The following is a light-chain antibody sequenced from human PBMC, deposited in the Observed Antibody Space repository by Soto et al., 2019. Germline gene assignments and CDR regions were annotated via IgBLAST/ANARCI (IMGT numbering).Light chain of an antibody. CDR3: QQYNSYRIT. CDR2: KAS. CDR1: QSISSW. Sequence: DIQMTQSASTLSASVGDRFTITCRASQSISSWLAWYQQKPGKAPKLLIYKASSLESGVPSRFSGSGSGTEFTLTISSLQPDDFATYYCQQYNSYRITFGQGTRLEI. J-gene: IGKJ5*01. V-gene: IGKV1-5*03.